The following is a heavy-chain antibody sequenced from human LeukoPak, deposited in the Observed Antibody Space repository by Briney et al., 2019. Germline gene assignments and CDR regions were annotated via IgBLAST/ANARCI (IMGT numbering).Heavy chain of an antibody. Sequence: PSGTLSLTCAVSGGSISSSNWWSWVRQPPGKGLEWIGEIYHSGSTNYNPSLKSRVTISVDKSKNQFSLKLSSVTAADTAVYYCARRGIPGRITMVRGNRIGAFDIWGQGTMVTVSS. V-gene: IGHV4-4*02. CDR1: GGSISSSNW. CDR3: ARRGIPGRITMVRGNRIGAFDI. CDR2: IYHSGST. D-gene: IGHD3-10*01. J-gene: IGHJ3*02.